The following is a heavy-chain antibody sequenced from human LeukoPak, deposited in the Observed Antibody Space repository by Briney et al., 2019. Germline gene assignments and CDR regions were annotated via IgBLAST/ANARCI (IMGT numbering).Heavy chain of an antibody. V-gene: IGHV1-24*01. Sequence: GASVKVSCKVSGYTRTEISMHWVRQAPGKGLEWLGGFDPEDGETIYAQKFQGRVTMTEDTSTDTAYMELSRLRSEDTAVYYCATDLTGVNWFDPWGQGTLVTVSS. CDR1: GYTRTEIS. J-gene: IGHJ5*02. D-gene: IGHD3-9*01. CDR3: ATDLTGVNWFDP. CDR2: FDPEDGET.